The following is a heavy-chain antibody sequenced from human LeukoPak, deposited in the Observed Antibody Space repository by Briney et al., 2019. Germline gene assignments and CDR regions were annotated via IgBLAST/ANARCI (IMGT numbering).Heavy chain of an antibody. CDR3: AKDKEAYYDSSGYFDY. CDR1: GFTFSSSA. Sequence: GGSLRLSCAASGFTFSSSAMSWVRQVPGKGLEWVSGISWNSDSIAYGDSVKGRFTISRDNAKNSLYLQMNSLRAEDTALYYCAKDKEAYYDSSGYFDYWGQGTLVTVSS. J-gene: IGHJ4*02. D-gene: IGHD3-22*01. V-gene: IGHV3-9*01. CDR2: ISWNSDSI.